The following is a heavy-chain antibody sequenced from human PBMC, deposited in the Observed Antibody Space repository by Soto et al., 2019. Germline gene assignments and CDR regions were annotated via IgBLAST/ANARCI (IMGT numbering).Heavy chain of an antibody. V-gene: IGHV5-51*01. CDR2: IYPGDSDT. D-gene: IGHD3-3*01. Sequence: GESLKISCTGSGYSFVSDWIGWVRQMPGKGLEWMGIIYPGDSDTRYSPAFQGQVTIAADKSISTAFLQWRGLRASDTAMYYCARFKREIGVLDYWGQGTLVTVSS. CDR1: GYSFVSDW. CDR3: ARFKREIGVLDY. J-gene: IGHJ4*02.